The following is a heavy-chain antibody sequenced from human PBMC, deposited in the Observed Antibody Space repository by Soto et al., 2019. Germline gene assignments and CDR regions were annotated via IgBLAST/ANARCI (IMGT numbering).Heavy chain of an antibody. J-gene: IGHJ6*03. CDR1: GFTFSSYA. V-gene: IGHV3-23*01. CDR3: AKDRQYSGYYSYYYYMDV. CDR2: ISGSGGST. Sequence: PGGSLRLSCEASGFTFSSYAMSWVRQAPGKGLEWASAISGSGGSTYYADSVKGRFTISRDNSKNTLYLQMTSLRAEDTAVYYCAKDRQYSGYYSYYYYMDVWGKGTTVTVSS. D-gene: IGHD5-12*01.